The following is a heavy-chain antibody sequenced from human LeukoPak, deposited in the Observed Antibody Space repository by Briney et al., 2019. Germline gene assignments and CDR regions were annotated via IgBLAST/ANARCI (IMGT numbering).Heavy chain of an antibody. CDR2: ISGSGGST. Sequence: GGSLRLSCAASGFTFSSYAMSWVRQAPGKGLEWVSAISGSGGSTYYADSVKGRFTISRDNSKNTLYLQMNSLRAEVTAVYYCANEVGSIVGANWGQGTLVTVSS. V-gene: IGHV3-23*01. D-gene: IGHD1-26*01. J-gene: IGHJ1*01. CDR3: ANEVGSIVGAN. CDR1: GFTFSSYA.